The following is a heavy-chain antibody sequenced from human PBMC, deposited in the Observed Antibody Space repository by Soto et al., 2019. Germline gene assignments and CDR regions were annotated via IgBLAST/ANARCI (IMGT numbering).Heavy chain of an antibody. CDR1: GGSISSGDYY. J-gene: IGHJ4*02. V-gene: IGHV4-30-4*01. Sequence: QVQLQESGPGLVKPSQTLSLTCTVSGGSISSGDYYWSWIRQPPGKGLEWIGYIYYSGSTYYNPSLKSRVTISVDTSKHQFSLKLSSVTAADTAVYYCARERYDFWRGYYFDYWGQGTLVTVSS. CDR3: ARERYDFWRGYYFDY. D-gene: IGHD3-3*01. CDR2: IYYSGST.